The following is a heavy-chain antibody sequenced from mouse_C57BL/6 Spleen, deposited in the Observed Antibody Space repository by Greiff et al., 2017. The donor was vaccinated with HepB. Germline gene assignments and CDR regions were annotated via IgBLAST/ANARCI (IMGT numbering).Heavy chain of an antibody. CDR1: GYTFTSYD. V-gene: IGHV1-85*01. CDR3: ARSDYGSSYWFAY. Sequence: QVQLQQSGPELVKPGASVKLSCKASGYTFTSYDINWVKQRPGQGLEWIGWIYPRDGSNKYNEKFKGKATLTVDTSSSTAYMELHSLTSEDSAVYFCARSDYGSSYWFAYWGQGTLVTVSA. CDR2: IYPRDGSN. D-gene: IGHD1-1*01. J-gene: IGHJ3*01.